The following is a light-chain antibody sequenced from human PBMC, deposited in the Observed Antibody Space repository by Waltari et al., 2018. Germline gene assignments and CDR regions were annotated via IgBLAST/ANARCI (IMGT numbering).Light chain of an antibody. J-gene: IGLJ2*01. CDR2: TTA. CDR1: SSNIGAGYD. CDR3: QSYDNSLSGVV. V-gene: IGLV1-40*01. Sequence: QSVLTQPPSVSGAPGQRVTISCTGNSSNIGAGYDVHWYHQLPGSAPKLLIYTTANRPSGAPDRFSGSKSGTSSPLAITGLQAEDEAHYYCQSYDNSLSGVVFGGGTKLTVL.